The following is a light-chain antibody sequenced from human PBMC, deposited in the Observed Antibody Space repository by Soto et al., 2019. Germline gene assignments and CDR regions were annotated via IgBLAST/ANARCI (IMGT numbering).Light chain of an antibody. CDR2: KTS. Sequence: DIQMTQSPSTLSASVGDRVTITCRASQSISSWLAWYQVKPGRAPRLLIYKTSSLDSGVPSRFSGSGSGTEFTLTISSLQPDDLATYYCQQFNAFPLTFGGGTKVEIK. CDR3: QQFNAFPLT. J-gene: IGKJ4*01. V-gene: IGKV1-5*03. CDR1: QSISSW.